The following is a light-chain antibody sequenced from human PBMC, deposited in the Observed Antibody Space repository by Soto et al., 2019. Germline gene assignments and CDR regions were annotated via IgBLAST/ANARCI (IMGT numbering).Light chain of an antibody. CDR2: KVS. J-gene: IGKJ5*01. CDR1: QSISSY. V-gene: IGKV2-30*01. CDR3: MQATHWPIT. Sequence: MTQSPSSLSASVGDRVTITCRASQSISSYLNWFQQRPGRSPRRLIYKVSNRDSGVPARFSGSGSGTDFALKISRVEADDVGVYYCMQATHWPITFGQGTRLEI.